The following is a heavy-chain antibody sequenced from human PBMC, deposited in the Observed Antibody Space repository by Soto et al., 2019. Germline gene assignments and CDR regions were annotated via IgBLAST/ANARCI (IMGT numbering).Heavy chain of an antibody. Sequence: TPGKPKPTLPLTFNFSGFSFSTYGGGVGWIRQPPGKALEWLAVLYWDENKYYSPSLKTRLTITKDTSKNQVILEMTNMDPLDTATYYCAHSVRGWYEPFDHWGQGTLVTVSS. V-gene: IGHV2-5*02. D-gene: IGHD6-19*01. CDR2: LYWDENK. CDR3: AHSVRGWYEPFDH. J-gene: IGHJ4*02. CDR1: GFSFSTYGGG.